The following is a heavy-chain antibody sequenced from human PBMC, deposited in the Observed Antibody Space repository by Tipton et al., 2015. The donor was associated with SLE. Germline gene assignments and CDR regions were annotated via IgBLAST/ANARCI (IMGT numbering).Heavy chain of an antibody. Sequence: SLRLSCVGSGFTFDDYAMHWVRQAPGKGLEWVSGISWNSNSVGYADSVKGRFTISRDNAKNSLYLQMNGLRADDTAVYYCAKDRSSSSLYYYYGMDVWGLGTTVTVTS. CDR2: ISWNSNSV. V-gene: IGHV3-9*01. D-gene: IGHD6-13*01. CDR3: AKDRSSSSLYYYYGMDV. CDR1: GFTFDDYA. J-gene: IGHJ6*02.